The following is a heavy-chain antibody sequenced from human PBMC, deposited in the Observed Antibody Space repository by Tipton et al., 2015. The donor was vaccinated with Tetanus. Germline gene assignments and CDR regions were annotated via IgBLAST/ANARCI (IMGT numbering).Heavy chain of an antibody. Sequence: LRLSCTVSGDSMNKYYWSWIRQPPGKGLEWISYIFYSGSTNYSPSLKSRVAISMDTSKNQISLKLSSVTAADTAVYYCARRSYCSSSRCFDAFDLWGQGTMVTVSS. J-gene: IGHJ3*01. V-gene: IGHV4-59*01. D-gene: IGHD2-2*01. CDR1: GDSMNKYY. CDR2: IFYSGST. CDR3: ARRSYCSSSRCFDAFDL.